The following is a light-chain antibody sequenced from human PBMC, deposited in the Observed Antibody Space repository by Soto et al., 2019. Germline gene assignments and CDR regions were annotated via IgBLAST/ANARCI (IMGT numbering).Light chain of an antibody. J-gene: IGLJ1*01. V-gene: IGLV2-14*01. CDR2: DVN. CDR3: SSYTGGSTFV. Sequence: QSVLTQPASVSGSPGQSITISCTGTSSDVGGYDYVSWYQQLPGKAPKLLIYDVNNRPSGVSHRFSGSKSGNTASLTISGLQAEDEADYYCSSYTGGSTFVFGPGTKVTVL. CDR1: SSDVGGYDY.